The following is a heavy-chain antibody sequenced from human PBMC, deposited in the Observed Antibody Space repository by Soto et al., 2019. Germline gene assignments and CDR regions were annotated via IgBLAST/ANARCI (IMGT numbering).Heavy chain of an antibody. Sequence: QVQLQESGPGLVKPSETLSLTCTVSGGSVSSGGYFWSWIRQSPGKGLEWIGYIYHSGSTNYNPSLKSRFTISLDMSRNQFSLKMTSVTAADTAVYYCARVGCSGGGCYSIDYYYYAMDVWGQGTTVTVSS. J-gene: IGHJ6*02. CDR2: IYHSGST. CDR3: ARVGCSGGGCYSIDYYYYAMDV. D-gene: IGHD2-15*01. CDR1: GGSVSSGGYF. V-gene: IGHV4-61*08.